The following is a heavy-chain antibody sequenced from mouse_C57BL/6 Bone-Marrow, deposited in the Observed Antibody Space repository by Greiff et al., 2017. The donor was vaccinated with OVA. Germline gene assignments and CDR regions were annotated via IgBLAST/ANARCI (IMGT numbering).Heavy chain of an antibody. CDR3: AREDTAQTTDSYAMDY. CDR1: GYTFTSYW. J-gene: IGHJ4*01. V-gene: IGHV1-64*01. Sequence: QVQLQQPGAELVKPGASVKLSCKASGYTFTSYWMHWVKQRPGQGLEWIGMIHPNSGSTNYNEKFKSKATLTVDKSSSPAYMQLSSLTSEDSAVYYCAREDTAQTTDSYAMDYWGQGTSVTVSS. CDR2: IHPNSGST. D-gene: IGHD3-2*02.